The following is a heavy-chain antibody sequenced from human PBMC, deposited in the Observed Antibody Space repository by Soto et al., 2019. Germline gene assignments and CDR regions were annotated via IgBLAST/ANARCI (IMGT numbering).Heavy chain of an antibody. Sequence: ASVKISCKASGYTFTSYGISWVRQAPGQGLEWMAWISAYNGNTNYAQKLQGRVTMTTDTSTSTAYMELRSLRSDDTAVYYCAILAARGRLDYCCELTLVTVCS. V-gene: IGHV1-18*04. J-gene: IGHJ4*02. CDR3: AILAARGRLDY. CDR1: GYTFTSYG. D-gene: IGHD6-6*01. CDR2: ISAYNGNT.